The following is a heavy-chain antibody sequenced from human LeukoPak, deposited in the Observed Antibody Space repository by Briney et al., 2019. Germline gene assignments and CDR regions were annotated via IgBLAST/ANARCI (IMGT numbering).Heavy chain of an antibody. D-gene: IGHD4-17*01. J-gene: IGHJ4*02. CDR1: GFTVRGNY. CDR2: ISDSGAAT. CDR3: AKDPEVRSYFDY. Sequence: QTGGSLRLSCAASGFTVRGNYMSWVRQAPGKGLEWVSSISDSGAATYYADSVKGRFTISRDNSKNTLYMQMNSLRAEDTAVYYCAKDPEVRSYFDYWGQGTLVTVSS. V-gene: IGHV3-23*01.